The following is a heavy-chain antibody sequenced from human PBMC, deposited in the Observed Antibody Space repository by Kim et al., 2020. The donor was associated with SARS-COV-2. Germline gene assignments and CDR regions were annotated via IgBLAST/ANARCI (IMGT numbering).Heavy chain of an antibody. V-gene: IGHV6-1*01. CDR1: GDSVSSNSAA. CDR3: AREMATITLYSFLWFDP. Sequence: SQTLSLTCAISGDSVSSNSAAWNWIRQSPSRGLEWLGRTYYRSKWYNDYAVSVKSRITINPDTSKNQFSLQLNSVTPEDTAVYYCAREMATITLYSFLWFDPWGQGTLVTVSS. J-gene: IGHJ5*02. D-gene: IGHD5-12*01. CDR2: TYYRSKWYN.